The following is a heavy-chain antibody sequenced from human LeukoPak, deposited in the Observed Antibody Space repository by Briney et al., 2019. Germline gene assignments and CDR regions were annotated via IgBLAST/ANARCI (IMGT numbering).Heavy chain of an antibody. CDR3: ARAKGSGSYSALLDY. J-gene: IGHJ4*02. Sequence: GASVKVSCKASGYTFTGYYVHWVRQAPGQGLEWMGWINSNSGGTNYAQKFQGRVTMTRDTSINTTYMEVSRLRSDDTAVYYCARAKGSGSYSALLDYWGQGTLVTVSS. CDR2: INSNSGGT. CDR1: GYTFTGYY. D-gene: IGHD3-10*01. V-gene: IGHV1-2*02.